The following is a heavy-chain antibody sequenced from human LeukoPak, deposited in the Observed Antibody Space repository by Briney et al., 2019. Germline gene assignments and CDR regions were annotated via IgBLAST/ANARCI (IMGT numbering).Heavy chain of an antibody. CDR1: GFTFSSFW. CDR3: AKARFTVTNYFDY. Sequence: GGSLRLSCTASGFTFSSFWMHWVRQAPGKGLEWVANIKQDGSEKYYVDSVKGRFTISRDNPENTLYLQMNSLRAEDTAVYYCAKARFTVTNYFDYWGQGTLVTVSS. J-gene: IGHJ4*02. V-gene: IGHV3-7*03. D-gene: IGHD4-11*01. CDR2: IKQDGSEK.